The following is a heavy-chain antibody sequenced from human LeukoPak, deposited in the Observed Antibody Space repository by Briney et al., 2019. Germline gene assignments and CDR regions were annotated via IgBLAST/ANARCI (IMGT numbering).Heavy chain of an antibody. D-gene: IGHD3-10*01. Sequence: HPGGSLRLSCAASGFTLSDYWMSWIRQAPGKGPEWVANIKGDGSEKNYVDSVKGRFTISRDNAKNSPYLQMNSLRAEDTAIYYCAREGSLFQYWGQGILVTVSS. CDR1: GFTLSDYW. CDR3: AREGSLFQY. CDR2: IKGDGSEK. J-gene: IGHJ4*02. V-gene: IGHV3-7*01.